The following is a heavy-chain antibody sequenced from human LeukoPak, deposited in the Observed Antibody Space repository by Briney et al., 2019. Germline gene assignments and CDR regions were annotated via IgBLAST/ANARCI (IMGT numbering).Heavy chain of an antibody. CDR1: GFTFSSYG. V-gene: IGHV3-30*02. CDR3: AKVFPIVVVPAAKVDP. Sequence: PGXXLRLSCAASGFTFSSYGMHWVRQAPGKGLEWVAFIRYDGSNKYYADSVKGRFTISRDNSKNTLYLQMNSLRAEDTAVYYCAKVFPIVVVPAAKVDPWGQGTLVTVSS. D-gene: IGHD2-2*01. J-gene: IGHJ5*02. CDR2: IRYDGSNK.